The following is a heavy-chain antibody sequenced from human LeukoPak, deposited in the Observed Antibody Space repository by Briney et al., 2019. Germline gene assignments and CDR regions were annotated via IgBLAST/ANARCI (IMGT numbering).Heavy chain of an antibody. J-gene: IGHJ6*03. CDR1: GGSFSGYY. Sequence: SETLSLTCAVYGGSFSGYYWSWIRQPPGKGLEWIGEINHSGSTNYSPSLKSRVTISVDTSKNQFSLKLSSVTAADTAVYYCARTAYGSGSYYYYYYYYMDVWGKGTTVTISS. CDR3: ARTAYGSGSYYYYYYYYMDV. D-gene: IGHD3-10*01. CDR2: INHSGST. V-gene: IGHV4-34*01.